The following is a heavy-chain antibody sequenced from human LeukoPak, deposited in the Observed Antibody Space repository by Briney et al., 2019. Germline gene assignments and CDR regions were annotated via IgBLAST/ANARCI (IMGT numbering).Heavy chain of an antibody. CDR2: IKQDGSKK. Sequence: GSLRLSCVASGFPFSSYWMTWVRQVPGEGLEWVANIKQDGSKKSYVDSVKGRFTISRDNAKNSLYLQMNSLRAEDTAVYYCAKSGSYYVLNYWGQGTLVTVSS. D-gene: IGHD1-26*01. CDR3: AKSGSYYVLNY. V-gene: IGHV3-7*03. CDR1: GFPFSSYW. J-gene: IGHJ4*02.